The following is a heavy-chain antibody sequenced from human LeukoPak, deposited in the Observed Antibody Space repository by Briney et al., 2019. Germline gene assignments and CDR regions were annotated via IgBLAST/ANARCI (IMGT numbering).Heavy chain of an antibody. Sequence: GGSLRLSCAASGFTFSSYGMHWVRQAPGKGLEWVAVISYDGSNKYYADSVKGRFTISRDNSKNTLYLQMNSLRAEDTAVYYCASEGVVVTSSVDIWGQGTMVTVSS. CDR1: GFTFSSYG. V-gene: IGHV3-30*03. D-gene: IGHD2-21*02. CDR2: ISYDGSNK. J-gene: IGHJ3*02. CDR3: ASEGVVVTSSVDI.